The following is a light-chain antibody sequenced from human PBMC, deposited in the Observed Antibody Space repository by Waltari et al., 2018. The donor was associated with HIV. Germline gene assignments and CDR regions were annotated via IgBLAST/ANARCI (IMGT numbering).Light chain of an antibody. Sequence: QSVVTQPPSASGTPGQRVTISCSGIDSNIGSNYVYWYQDLPGTAPKLLIYKNNQRSSGVPDRFSGSKSDTSASLAISGLRSEDEADYYCASWDDNLNSWVFGGGTKLTVL. CDR2: KNN. CDR3: ASWDDNLNSWV. V-gene: IGLV1-47*01. CDR1: DSNIGSNY. J-gene: IGLJ3*02.